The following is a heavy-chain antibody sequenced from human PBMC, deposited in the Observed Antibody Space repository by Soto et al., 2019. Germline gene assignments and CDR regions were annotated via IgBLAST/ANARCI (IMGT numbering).Heavy chain of an antibody. CDR1: GGSISSGGYY. CDR3: ARFLQNYDILTGYYNVAPFDY. CDR2: IYYSGST. D-gene: IGHD3-9*01. J-gene: IGHJ4*02. V-gene: IGHV4-31*03. Sequence: PSETLSLTCTVSGGSISSGGYYWSWIRQHPGKGLEWIGYIYYSGSTYYNPSLKSRVTISVDTSKNQFSLKLSSVTAADTAVYYCARFLQNYDILTGYYNVAPFDYWGQGTLVTVSS.